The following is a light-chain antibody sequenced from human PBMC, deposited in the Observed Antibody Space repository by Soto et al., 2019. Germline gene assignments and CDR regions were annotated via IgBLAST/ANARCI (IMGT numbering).Light chain of an antibody. J-gene: IGKJ1*01. V-gene: IGKV3-20*01. CDR2: DAS. CDR3: PQYGSSPTP. CDR1: QTVRNNY. Sequence: EFVLTQSPGTLSLSPGERATLSCRASQTVRNNYLAWYPQKPGQAPRLLICDASNRATGIPARFSGSGSGTDFTLTISSLEPKDFTVYYCPQYGSSPTPLGQGTKVDIK.